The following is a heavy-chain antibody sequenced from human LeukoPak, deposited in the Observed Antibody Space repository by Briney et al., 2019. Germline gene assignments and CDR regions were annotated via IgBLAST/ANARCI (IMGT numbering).Heavy chain of an antibody. V-gene: IGHV4-39*07. CDR3: ARVTRYDASRDYWYMDV. Sequence: SETLSLTCIVSHGSISGTPYYWGWLRQSPGKGPEWIGNIHYGGTVYYNPSLKSSVTISVDPSKNQFSLNLYSVTAADTALYFCARVTRYDASRDYWYMDVWGKGTTVTVSS. CDR2: IHYGGTV. CDR1: HGSISGTPYY. J-gene: IGHJ6*03. D-gene: IGHD2-21*02.